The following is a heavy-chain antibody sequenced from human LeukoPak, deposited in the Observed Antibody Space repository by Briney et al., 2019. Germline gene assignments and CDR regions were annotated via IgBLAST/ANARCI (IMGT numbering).Heavy chain of an antibody. CDR3: ARGLVVGRGMDYGMDV. Sequence: GGSLRLSCAASGFTFSSYGMHWVRQAPGKGLEWVAVISYDGSNKYYADSVKGRFTISRDNAKNSLYLQMNSLRAEDTAVYYCARGLVVGRGMDYGMDVWGQGTTVTVSS. V-gene: IGHV3-30*03. D-gene: IGHD2-2*01. CDR1: GFTFSSYG. J-gene: IGHJ6*02. CDR2: ISYDGSNK.